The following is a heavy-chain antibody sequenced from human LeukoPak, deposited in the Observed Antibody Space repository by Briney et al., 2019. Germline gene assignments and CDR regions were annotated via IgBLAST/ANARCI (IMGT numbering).Heavy chain of an antibody. D-gene: IGHD2-2*01. CDR2: ISSSSSYI. V-gene: IGHV3-21*01. Sequence: GGSLRLSCAASGFTFSSYSMNWVRQAPGKGLEWVSSISSSSSYIYYADSVKGRFTISRDNAKNSLCLQMNSLRAEDTAVYYCARIVVPAAMRGGWFDPWGQGTLVTVSS. J-gene: IGHJ5*02. CDR3: ARIVVPAAMRGGWFDP. CDR1: GFTFSSYS.